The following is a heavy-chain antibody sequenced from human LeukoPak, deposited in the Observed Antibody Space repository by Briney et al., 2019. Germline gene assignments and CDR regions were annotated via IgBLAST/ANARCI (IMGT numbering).Heavy chain of an antibody. Sequence: ASVKISCKASGYSFTSYGISWVRQAPGQGLEWVGWISPYNGNTNYEQKLQGRVTMTTDTSTSTAYMELRSLRSDDTAVYYCVRVDNTGLLGYWGQGTLVTVSS. CDR2: ISPYNGNT. D-gene: IGHD3-16*01. J-gene: IGHJ4*02. CDR1: GYSFTSYG. CDR3: VRVDNTGLLGY. V-gene: IGHV1-18*01.